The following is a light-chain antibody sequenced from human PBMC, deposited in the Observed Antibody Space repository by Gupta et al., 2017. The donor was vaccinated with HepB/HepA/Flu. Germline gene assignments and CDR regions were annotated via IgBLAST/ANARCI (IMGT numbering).Light chain of an antibody. CDR2: TAS. J-gene: IGKJ2*01. V-gene: IGKV1-39*01. CDR3: QQRDSFPFT. Sequence: DIQMTQSPSSLSASVGDRVTITCRASQSIRNYLNWYQQKPGKAPKLLIYTASRLQSGVPSTFSGSGSGTDFTLTISRLQPEDFASYFCQQRDSFPFTFGQGTKLEIK. CDR1: QSIRNY.